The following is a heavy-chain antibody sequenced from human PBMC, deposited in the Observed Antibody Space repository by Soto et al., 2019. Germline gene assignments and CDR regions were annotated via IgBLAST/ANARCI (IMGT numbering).Heavy chain of an antibody. CDR3: ARLGFSYYYAMDV. CDR1: GGSFSGYY. V-gene: IGHV4-34*01. CDR2: INDSGST. Sequence: LETLSLTCAVYGGSFSGYYWIWIRQPPGKGLEWIGEINDSGSTNYHPSLKSRVTISGDTSKNQFSLRLSSVTAADTAVYYCARLGFSYYYAMDVWGQGITVTVSS. D-gene: IGHD3-10*01. J-gene: IGHJ6*02.